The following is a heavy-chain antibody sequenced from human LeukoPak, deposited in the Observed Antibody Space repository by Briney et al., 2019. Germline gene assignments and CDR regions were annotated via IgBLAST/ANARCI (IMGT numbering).Heavy chain of an antibody. Sequence: SETLSLTCAVSGYSISSDNYWVWIRQPPGQGLEWTGGIYHSGSTYYNPSLKSRVTMAVDTSKNQFSLKLSSVTAADTAVYYCARAPRDSSSSNYMRRFDYWGQGTLVTVSS. CDR1: GYSISSDNY. J-gene: IGHJ4*02. CDR2: IYHSGST. V-gene: IGHV4-38-2*01. CDR3: ARAPRDSSSSNYMRRFDY. D-gene: IGHD3-22*01.